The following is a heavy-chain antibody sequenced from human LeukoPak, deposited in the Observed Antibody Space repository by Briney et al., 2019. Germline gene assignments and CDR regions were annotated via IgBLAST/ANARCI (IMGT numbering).Heavy chain of an antibody. CDR1: GFTFSSFW. D-gene: IGHD1-1*01. CDR3: VKDHTGEQDK. Sequence: GGSLRLSCAASGFTFSSFWIHWVRQVPGKGLAWVSRINPESTTTTYADSVKGRFTISRDNARNTLYLQMNSLRVEDTVMYYCVKDHTGEQDKWGQGTLVTVSS. J-gene: IGHJ4*02. V-gene: IGHV3-74*01. CDR2: INPESTTT.